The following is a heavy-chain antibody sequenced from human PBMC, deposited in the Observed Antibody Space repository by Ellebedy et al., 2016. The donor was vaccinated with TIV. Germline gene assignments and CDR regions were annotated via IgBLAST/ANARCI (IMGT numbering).Heavy chain of an antibody. Sequence: SETLSLTCAVYGGSFSGYYWSWIRQPPGKGLEWIGEINHSGSTNYNPSLKSRVTISVDTSKNQFSLKLSSVTAADTAVYYCARGKRGALYDFWSGYYWGPNFYFDYWGQGTLVTVSS. J-gene: IGHJ4*02. CDR2: INHSGST. CDR1: GGSFSGYY. CDR3: ARGKRGALYDFWSGYYWGPNFYFDY. V-gene: IGHV4-34*01. D-gene: IGHD3-3*01.